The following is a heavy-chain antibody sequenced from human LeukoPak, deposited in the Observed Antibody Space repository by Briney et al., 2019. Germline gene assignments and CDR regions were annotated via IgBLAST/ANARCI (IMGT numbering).Heavy chain of an antibody. CDR2: INPKNGGT. CDR1: GYSFIGDY. Sequence: ASVKVSCKASGYSFIGDYIHWMRQAPGQGLEWMGWINPKNGGTKYGQQFQGRVTMTRDTSISTAYMELSRMTSDDTAVYYCARDPGRGWSLEYWGQGTLVTVSS. D-gene: IGHD6-19*01. CDR3: ARDPGRGWSLEY. V-gene: IGHV1-2*02. J-gene: IGHJ4*02.